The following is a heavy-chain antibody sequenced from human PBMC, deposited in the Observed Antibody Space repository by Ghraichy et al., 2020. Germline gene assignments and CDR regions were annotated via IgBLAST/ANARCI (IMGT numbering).Heavy chain of an antibody. CDR1: GFTFTDFY. CDR3: GREPRTLPN. CDR2: ISGSNGDI. J-gene: IGHJ4*02. Sequence: LSLTCVASGFTFTDFYMGWIRQAPGRGLEWVSFISGSNGDIYYADSVKGRFTISRDNPKNSLYLQLNSLRAEDTAVYYCGREPRTLPNWGQGVPVTVSS. V-gene: IGHV3-11*01.